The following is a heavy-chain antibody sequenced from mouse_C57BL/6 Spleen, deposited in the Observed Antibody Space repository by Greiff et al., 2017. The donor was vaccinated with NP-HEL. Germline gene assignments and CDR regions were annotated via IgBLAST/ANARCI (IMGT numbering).Heavy chain of an antibody. CDR3: ARSPFSTTVGAPRYFDV. D-gene: IGHD1-1*01. V-gene: IGHV1-80*01. Sequence: QVQLQQSGAELVKPGASVKISCKASGYAFSSYWMNWVKQRPGKGLEWIGQIYPGDGDTNYNGKFKGKAPLTADKSSSTAYMQLSSLTSEDSAVYFWARSPFSTTVGAPRYFDVWGTGTTVTVSS. CDR1: GYAFSSYW. J-gene: IGHJ1*03. CDR2: IYPGDGDT.